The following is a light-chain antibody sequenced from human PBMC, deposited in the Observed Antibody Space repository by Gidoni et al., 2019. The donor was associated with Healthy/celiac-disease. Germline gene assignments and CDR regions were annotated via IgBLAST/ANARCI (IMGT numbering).Light chain of an antibody. J-gene: IGLJ1*01. CDR3: QAWDSSIAV. CDR1: KLGDKY. Sequence: SYELTQPPSVSVSPGQTASITCSGDKLGDKYACWYQQKPGQSPVLVIYLDSKRPSGIPERFSGSNSGNTATLTISGTQAMDEADYYCQAWDSSIAVFGTGTKVTVL. CDR2: LDS. V-gene: IGLV3-1*01.